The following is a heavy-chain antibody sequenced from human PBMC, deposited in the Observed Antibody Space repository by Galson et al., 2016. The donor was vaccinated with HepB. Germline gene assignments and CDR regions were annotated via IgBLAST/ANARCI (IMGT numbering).Heavy chain of an antibody. CDR1: GYSFTNYW. D-gene: IGHD3-3*01. Sequence: QSGAEVKKPGESLRISCEASGYSFTNYWIAWVRQMPGKGLELMGIIYPGDSDTRYSPSFQGQVTISADNSINTAYLQWSILKGSGSAMYYCARPLVVGGYYPHAVEIWGQGTKVTVSS. CDR3: ARPLVVGGYYPHAVEI. J-gene: IGHJ3*02. V-gene: IGHV5-51*01. CDR2: IYPGDSDT.